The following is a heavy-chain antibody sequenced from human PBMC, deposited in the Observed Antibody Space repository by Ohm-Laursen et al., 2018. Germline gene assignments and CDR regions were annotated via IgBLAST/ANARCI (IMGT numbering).Heavy chain of an antibody. CDR3: AKDPSFSSGWEAVFDY. J-gene: IGHJ4*02. V-gene: IGHV1-18*01. Sequence: SVKVSCKASGYTFTSYGISWVRQAPGQGLEWMGWISAYNGNTNYAQKLQGRVTMTTDTSTSTAYMELRSLRSDDTAVYYCAKDPSFSSGWEAVFDYWGQGTLVTVSS. D-gene: IGHD6-19*01. CDR1: GYTFTSYG. CDR2: ISAYNGNT.